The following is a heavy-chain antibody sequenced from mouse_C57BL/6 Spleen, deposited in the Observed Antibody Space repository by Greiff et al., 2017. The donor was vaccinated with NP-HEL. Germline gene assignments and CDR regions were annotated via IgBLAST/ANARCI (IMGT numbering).Heavy chain of an antibody. CDR2: INYDGSST. Sequence: EVKLMESEGGLVQPGSSMKLSCTASGFTFSDYYMAWVRQVPEKGLEWVANINYDGSSTYYLDSLKSRFIISRDNAKNILYLQMSSLKSEDTATYYCARGKPSLAMDYWGQGTSVTVSS. CDR1: GFTFSDYY. D-gene: IGHD6-1*01. V-gene: IGHV5-16*01. CDR3: ARGKPSLAMDY. J-gene: IGHJ4*01.